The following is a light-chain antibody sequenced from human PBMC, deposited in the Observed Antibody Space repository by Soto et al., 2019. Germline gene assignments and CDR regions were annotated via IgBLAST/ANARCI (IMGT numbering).Light chain of an antibody. CDR3: SAYTSSSTLGV. Sequence: QSALTQPASVSGSPGQSITISCTGTSSDVGGYHYVSWYQQHPGKAPKLMIYDVSTRPSGVSNRFSGSKSGNTASLTISGLQAEDEADYYCSAYTSSSTLGVFGGGTKVTVL. CDR1: SSDVGGYHY. CDR2: DVS. J-gene: IGLJ2*01. V-gene: IGLV2-14*01.